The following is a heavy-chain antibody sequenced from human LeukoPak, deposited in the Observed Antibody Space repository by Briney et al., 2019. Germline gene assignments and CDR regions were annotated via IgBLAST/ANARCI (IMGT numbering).Heavy chain of an antibody. D-gene: IGHD3-22*01. CDR3: ARDPHEYDSSAYIPGY. Sequence: SVKVSCKASGGTFSSYAISWVRQAPGQGLEWMGRIIPIFGTANYAQKFQGRVAITADKSTSTAYMELSSLRSEDTAMYYCARDPHEYDSSAYIPGYWGQGTLVTVSS. CDR1: GGTFSSYA. J-gene: IGHJ4*02. CDR2: IIPIFGTA. V-gene: IGHV1-69*06.